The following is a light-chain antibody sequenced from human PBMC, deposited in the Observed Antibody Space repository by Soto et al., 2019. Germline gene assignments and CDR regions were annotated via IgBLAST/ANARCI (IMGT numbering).Light chain of an antibody. Sequence: AIRVTQSPFSLSASTGDRVPITCRASQGISSYLAWYQQKPGKAPKLLIYAASTLQSGVPSRFSGSGSGTDFTLTISCLQSEDFATYYCQQYYSYPAFGGGTKVDIK. V-gene: IGKV1-8*01. CDR1: QGISSY. CDR3: QQYYSYPA. CDR2: AAS. J-gene: IGKJ4*01.